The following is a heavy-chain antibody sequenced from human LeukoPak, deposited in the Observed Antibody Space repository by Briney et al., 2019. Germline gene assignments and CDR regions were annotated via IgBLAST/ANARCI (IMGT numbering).Heavy chain of an antibody. CDR2: ISSSSNHI. CDR3: AGMGYSYGLNY. Sequence: GGSLRLSCAASGFTFSSYIMNWVRQAPGKGLEWVSSISSSSNHIYYADSMKGRFTISRDNAKNSLYLQMNSLRAEDTAVYYCAGMGYSYGLNYWGQGTLVTVSS. CDR1: GFTFSSYI. J-gene: IGHJ4*02. D-gene: IGHD5-18*01. V-gene: IGHV3-21*01.